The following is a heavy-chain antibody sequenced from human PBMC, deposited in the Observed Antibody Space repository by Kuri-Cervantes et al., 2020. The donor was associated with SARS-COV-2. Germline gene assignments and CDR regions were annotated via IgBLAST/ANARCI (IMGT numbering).Heavy chain of an antibody. CDR2: IYTSGTT. V-gene: IGHV4-61*02. CDR3: ARVPRHICSSTSCYILGRGNYYYMDV. J-gene: IGHJ6*03. D-gene: IGHD2-2*02. CDR1: GDSMSGDSYY. Sequence: SETLSLTCTVSGDSMSGDSYYWSWIRQPAGKGLEWIGRIYTSGTTDYNPSLKSRVSMSLDTSRNRFSLTLHSVTGADTAVYFCARVPRHICSSTSCYILGRGNYYYMDVWGKGTTVTVSS.